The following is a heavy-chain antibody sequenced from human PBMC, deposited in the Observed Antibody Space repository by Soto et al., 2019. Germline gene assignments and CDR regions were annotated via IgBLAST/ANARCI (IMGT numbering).Heavy chain of an antibody. Sequence: QEQLAQSGAEVTKPGSSVKVSCKASGGLFSSYPTSWVRQVPGQGLEWMGGIIPVFQTAYYTQTVQGRVTITADQSTNTAYMELSSLRSEDTGLYYCARGGSGYTWFNEFWGQGTLVTVSS. CDR2: IIPVFQTA. V-gene: IGHV1-69*01. J-gene: IGHJ4*02. CDR1: GGLFSSYP. D-gene: IGHD3-22*01. CDR3: ARGGSGYTWFNEF.